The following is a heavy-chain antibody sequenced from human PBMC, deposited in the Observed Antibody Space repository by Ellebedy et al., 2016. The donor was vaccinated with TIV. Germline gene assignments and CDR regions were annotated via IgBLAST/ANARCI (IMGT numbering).Heavy chain of an antibody. CDR3: AREHMTSTGSPLDY. Sequence: GESLKISCSASGFSFSSYAMHWVRQAPGKGLEWVAIISYDGSHRYYADSVKGRFTISRDISKNTLYPQMNSLRAEDTAVYYCAREHMTSTGSPLDYWGQGTLVTVSS. CDR1: GFSFSSYA. V-gene: IGHV3-30-3*01. CDR2: ISYDGSHR. J-gene: IGHJ4*02. D-gene: IGHD1-1*01.